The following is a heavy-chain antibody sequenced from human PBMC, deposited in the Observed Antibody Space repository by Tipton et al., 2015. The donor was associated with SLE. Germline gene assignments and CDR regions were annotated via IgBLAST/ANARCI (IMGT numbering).Heavy chain of an antibody. Sequence: LRLSCVVYGGSFSGYYWSWIRQPPGKGLEWIGEINHSGSTNYNPSLKSRVTISVDTSKNQFSLRLTSVIAADTAVYYCARLHGYSYGLNWFDPWGQGTLISVSS. D-gene: IGHD5-18*01. J-gene: IGHJ5*02. CDR3: ARLHGYSYGLNWFDP. CDR1: GGSFSGYY. CDR2: INHSGST. V-gene: IGHV4-34*01.